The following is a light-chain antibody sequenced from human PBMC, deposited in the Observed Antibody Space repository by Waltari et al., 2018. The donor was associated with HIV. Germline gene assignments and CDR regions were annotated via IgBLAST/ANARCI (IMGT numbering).Light chain of an antibody. CDR3: MQALQTPPT. CDR1: QSLLHSNGYTY. CDR2: LGS. Sequence: DIVMTQSPLSLCVTPGEPASISCRSSQSLLHSNGYTYLDWYLQRPGQSPRLLIYLGSTRASGVPDRFSGSGSGINFTLDVTRVEAEDVGIYYCMQALQTPPTFGQGTRLEI. V-gene: IGKV2-28*01. J-gene: IGKJ5*01.